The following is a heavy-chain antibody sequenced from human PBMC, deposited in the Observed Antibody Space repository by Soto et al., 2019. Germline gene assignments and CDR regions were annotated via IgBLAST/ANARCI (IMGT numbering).Heavy chain of an antibody. Sequence: PSETLSLTCTVSGGSISGSSYYWGWIRQPPGKGLEWIGSIYYSGSTYYNPSLKSRVTISVDTSKNQFSLKLSSVTAADTAVYYCARIPYAVYYFDYWGQGTLVTVSS. CDR1: GGSISGSSYY. V-gene: IGHV4-39*01. J-gene: IGHJ4*02. D-gene: IGHD2-2*01. CDR2: IYYSGST. CDR3: ARIPYAVYYFDY.